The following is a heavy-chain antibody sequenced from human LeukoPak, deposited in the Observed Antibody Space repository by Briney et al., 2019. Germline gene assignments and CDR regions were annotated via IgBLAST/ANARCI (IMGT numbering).Heavy chain of an antibody. D-gene: IGHD2-21*02. CDR2: ISSSSGLI. J-gene: IGHJ4*02. CDR3: AREETARYFDY. V-gene: IGHV3-11*06. CDR1: GFSLSDYS. Sequence: GGSLRLSCAASGFSLSDYSMTWIRQAPGKGLEWISSISSSSGLITYADSLRGRFTVSGDHAKNSLYLDINTLRDEDTAVYYCAREETARYFDYWGQGTLVTVSS.